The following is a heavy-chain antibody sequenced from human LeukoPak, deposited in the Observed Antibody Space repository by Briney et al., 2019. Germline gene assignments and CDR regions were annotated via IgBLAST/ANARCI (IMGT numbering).Heavy chain of an antibody. D-gene: IGHD2-2*01. J-gene: IGHJ3*02. CDR2: VYYSDTT. CDR3: ARDLPSAADAFDI. V-gene: IGHV4-59*01. Sequence: SETLSVTSTVSGGSIDSYYWSWIRQPPGKGLEWIGYVYYSDTTNYNPSLKSRVTISIDTSKNQFSLKLNSATAADTAVYYCARDLPSAADAFDIWGQGTMVTVSS. CDR1: GGSIDSYY.